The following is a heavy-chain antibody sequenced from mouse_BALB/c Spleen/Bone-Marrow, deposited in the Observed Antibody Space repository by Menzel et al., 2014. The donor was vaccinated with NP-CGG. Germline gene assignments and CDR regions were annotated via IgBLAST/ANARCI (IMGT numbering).Heavy chain of an antibody. Sequence: MLVESGGGLVQPGGSLKLSCVVSGFTFSSYTMSWVRQTPEKRLEWVAYISNGGGTTYYPDTVKGRFTISRDNAKNTLYLQMSSLKSEDTAMYYCTRQRNWDHYAMDYWGQGTSVTVSS. CDR2: ISNGGGTT. CDR1: GFTFSSYT. CDR3: TRQRNWDHYAMDY. V-gene: IGHV5-12-2*01. D-gene: IGHD4-1*01. J-gene: IGHJ4*01.